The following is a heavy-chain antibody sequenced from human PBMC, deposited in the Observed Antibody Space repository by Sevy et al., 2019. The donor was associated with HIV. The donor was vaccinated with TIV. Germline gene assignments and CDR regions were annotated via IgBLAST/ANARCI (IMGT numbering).Heavy chain of an antibody. J-gene: IGHJ4*02. V-gene: IGHV3-23*01. D-gene: IGHD6-19*01. CDR3: AKAGVAVAGTFDLFYFDY. CDR1: GFTFSSYA. CDR2: ISSRGGST. Sequence: GGSLRLSCAASGFTFSSYAMSWVRQAPGKGLEWVSTISSRGGSTYYADSVKGRFTISRDNSENTLSLLMNSLRAEDTALYYCAKAGVAVAGTFDLFYFDYWGQGTLVTVSS.